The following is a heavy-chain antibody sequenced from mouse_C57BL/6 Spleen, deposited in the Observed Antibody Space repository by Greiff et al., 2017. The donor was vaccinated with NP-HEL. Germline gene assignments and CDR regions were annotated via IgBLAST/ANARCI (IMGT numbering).Heavy chain of an antibody. CDR2: IYPGSGNT. Sequence: VQLQQSGPELVKPGASVKISCKASGYSFTSYYIHWVKQRPGQGLEWIGGIYPGSGNTKYNEKFKGKATLTADTSSSTAYMQLSSLTSEDSAVYYCARSGDSRYFDYWGQGTTLTVSS. V-gene: IGHV1-66*01. CDR3: ARSGDSRYFDY. J-gene: IGHJ2*01. CDR1: GYSFTSYY. D-gene: IGHD1-3*01.